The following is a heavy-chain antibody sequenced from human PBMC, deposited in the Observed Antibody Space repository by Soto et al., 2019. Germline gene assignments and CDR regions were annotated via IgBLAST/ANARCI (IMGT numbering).Heavy chain of an antibody. D-gene: IGHD2-2*03. CDR1: GGSISSGDYY. J-gene: IGHJ4*02. CDR3: AREGNLGRWIQPLDS. Sequence: SETLSLTCTVSGGSISSGDYYWSWIRQPPGKGLEWTGYIYYNGNTKYSPSLKSRVTMSVDTSKNHFSLKLISVTTADTAVYFCAREGNLGRWIQPLDSWGQGTLVTVSS. CDR2: IYYNGNT. V-gene: IGHV4-61*03.